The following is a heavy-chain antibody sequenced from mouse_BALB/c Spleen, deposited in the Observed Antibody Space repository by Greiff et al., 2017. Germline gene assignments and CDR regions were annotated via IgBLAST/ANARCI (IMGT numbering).Heavy chain of an antibody. D-gene: IGHD2-4*01. CDR2: IWAGGST. CDR3: ARDREDYDWYFDV. Sequence: QVQLKQSGPGLVAPSQSLSITCTVSGFSLTSYGVHWVRQPPGKGLEWLGVIWAGGSTNYNSALMSRLSISKDNSKSQVFLKMNSLQTDDTAMYYCARDREDYDWYFDVWGAGTTVTVSA. V-gene: IGHV2-9*02. CDR1: GFSLTSYG. J-gene: IGHJ1*01.